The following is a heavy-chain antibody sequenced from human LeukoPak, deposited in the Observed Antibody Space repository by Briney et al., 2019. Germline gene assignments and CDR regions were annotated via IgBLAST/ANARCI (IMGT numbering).Heavy chain of an antibody. CDR2: INPSGGST. J-gene: IGHJ4*02. Sequence: GASVKVSCKASGYTFTSYYMYWVRQAPGQGLEWMGVINPSGGSTSYAQKFQGRVTMTRDTSTRTVYMEVNSLRSKDTAVYYCARQGTYSSAIGMGYWGQGTLVTVSS. D-gene: IGHD6-19*01. CDR1: GYTFTSYY. V-gene: IGHV1-46*01. CDR3: ARQGTYSSAIGMGY.